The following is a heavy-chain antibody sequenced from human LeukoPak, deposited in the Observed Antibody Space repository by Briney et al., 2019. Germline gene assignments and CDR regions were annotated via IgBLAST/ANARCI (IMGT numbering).Heavy chain of an antibody. J-gene: IGHJ4*02. D-gene: IGHD3-16*01. Sequence: GGSLRLSCAASGITFSNHWMHWVRQAPGKGLVWVSLIKTDGRTTIYADSVKGRFTISRDNSKSTPYLQMNSLRAEDTAIYYCTTGPSYGYEWWGQGTLVTVSS. V-gene: IGHV3-74*01. CDR1: GITFSNHW. CDR3: TTGPSYGYEW. CDR2: IKTDGRTT.